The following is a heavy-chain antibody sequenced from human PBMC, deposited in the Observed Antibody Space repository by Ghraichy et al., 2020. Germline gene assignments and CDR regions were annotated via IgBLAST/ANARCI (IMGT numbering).Heavy chain of an antibody. CDR1: GGSISSYY. CDR2: IYYSGST. CDR3: ARMLDILTGYYYFDY. J-gene: IGHJ4*02. V-gene: IGHV4-59*01. Sequence: SETLSLTCTVSGGSISSYYWSWIRQPPGKGLEWIGYIYYSGSTNYNPSLKSRVTISVDTSKNQFSLKLSSVTAADTAVYYCARMLDILTGYYYFDYWGQGTLVTVSS. D-gene: IGHD3-9*01.